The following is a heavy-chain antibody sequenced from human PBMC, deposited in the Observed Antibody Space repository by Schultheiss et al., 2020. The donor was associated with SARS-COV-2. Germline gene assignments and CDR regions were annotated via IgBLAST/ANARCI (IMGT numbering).Heavy chain of an antibody. V-gene: IGHV3-23*01. Sequence: GGSLRLSCAASGFTVSSNYMSWVRQAPGKGLEWVSSISGNSDNTYHADSVKGRFTISRDNSKNTLYLQMNSLRAEDTAIYYCAKRNYYYYHMDVWGKGTTVTVSS. CDR3: AKRNYYYYHMDV. J-gene: IGHJ6*03. CDR1: GFTVSSNY. CDR2: ISGNSDNT.